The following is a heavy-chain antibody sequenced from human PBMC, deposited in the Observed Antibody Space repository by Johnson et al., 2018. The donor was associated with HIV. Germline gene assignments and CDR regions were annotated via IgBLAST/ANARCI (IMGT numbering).Heavy chain of an antibody. CDR2: LYSGGST. D-gene: IGHD5-24*01. CDR1: GFTVSSNY. J-gene: IGHJ3*02. CDR3: ARDPCACARCLPGAFDI. V-gene: IGHV3-53*01. Sequence: VQLVESGGGLIQPGGSLRLSCAASGFTVSSNYMGWVRQAPGKGLEWVSVLYSGGSTYSTDSVKGRLTISRDNSKNTLYLQMNSLSSEETAVYFCARDPCACARCLPGAFDILGQGTLVTVSS.